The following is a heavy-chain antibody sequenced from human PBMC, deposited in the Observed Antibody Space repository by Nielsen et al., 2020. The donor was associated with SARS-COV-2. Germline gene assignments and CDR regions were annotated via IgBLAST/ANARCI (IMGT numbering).Heavy chain of an antibody. V-gene: IGHV3-30-3*01. CDR2: ISYDGSNK. J-gene: IGHJ6*02. CDR1: GCTFSSYA. D-gene: IGHD6-19*01. Sequence: GESLKISCAASGCTFSSYAMHWVRQAPGKGLEWVAVISYDGSNKYYADSVKGRFTISRDNSKNTLYLQMNSLRAEDTAVYYCARVAGTSYYYYYGMDVWGQGTTVTVSS. CDR3: ARVAGTSYYYYYGMDV.